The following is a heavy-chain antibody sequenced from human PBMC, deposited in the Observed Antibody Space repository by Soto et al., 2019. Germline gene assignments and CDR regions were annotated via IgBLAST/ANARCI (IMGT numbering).Heavy chain of an antibody. V-gene: IGHV3-74*01. D-gene: IGHD1-1*01. CDR1: GLTFSSEW. Sequence: GGSLRLSCTASGLTFSSEWMHWVRQAPGKGLVWVSHIKTDGSFTRDADSVKGRFTISRDNARNTLYLQMNSLRAEDTAVYYCVRDNNWSLDYWGQGTLVTVSS. CDR2: IKTDGSFT. J-gene: IGHJ4*02. CDR3: VRDNNWSLDY.